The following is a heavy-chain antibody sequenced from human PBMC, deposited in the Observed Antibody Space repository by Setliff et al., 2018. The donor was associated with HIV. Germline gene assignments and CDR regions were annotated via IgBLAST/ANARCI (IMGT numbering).Heavy chain of an antibody. V-gene: IGHV4-59*08. CDR1: GGSISSDY. CDR2: VYHSGST. J-gene: IGHJ4*02. Sequence: PSETLSLTCTVSGGSISSDYWSWIRQPPGKGLEWIGYVYHSGSTNYNPSLKSRVTISVDTSKNQFSMKLRSVTAADTAVYYCARLRSELGVFDYWVQGTLVTV. CDR3: ARLRSELGVFDY. D-gene: IGHD1-26*01.